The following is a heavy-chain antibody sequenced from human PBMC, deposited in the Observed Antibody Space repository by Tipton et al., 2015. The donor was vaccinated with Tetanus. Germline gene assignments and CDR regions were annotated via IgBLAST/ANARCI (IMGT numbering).Heavy chain of an antibody. J-gene: IGHJ4*02. CDR1: GGAFSGYL. V-gene: IGHV4-34*01. CDR3: ARGITDGYNRRFDY. CDR2: ISNGNT. D-gene: IGHD5-24*01. Sequence: TLSLTCAVSGGAFSGYLWSWIRQSPGKGLEWIGHISNGNTDYAASLRSRVTLSVDTSKNQFSLELRSVTAADTGVYYCARGITDGYNRRFDYWGQGTRVAVSP.